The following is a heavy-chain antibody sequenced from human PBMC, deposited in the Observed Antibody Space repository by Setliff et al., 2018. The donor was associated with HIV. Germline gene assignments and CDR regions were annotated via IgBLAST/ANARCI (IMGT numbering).Heavy chain of an antibody. D-gene: IGHD2-15*01. CDR2: IHPSGGST. Sequence: ASVKVSCKASGYTFTSYYIHWVRQAPGQGLEWMGVIHPSGGSTSYAQSFQDRVTMTRDTSTSTVYMELSSLGSEDTAVYYCARVRYCSGGSCYGGEYWFDPWGQGTLGTVSS. CDR1: GYTFTSYY. V-gene: IGHV1-46*01. CDR3: ARVRYCSGGSCYGGEYWFDP. J-gene: IGHJ5*02.